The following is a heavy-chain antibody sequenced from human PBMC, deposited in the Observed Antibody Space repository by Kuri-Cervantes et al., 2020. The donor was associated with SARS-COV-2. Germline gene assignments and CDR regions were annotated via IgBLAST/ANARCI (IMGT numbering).Heavy chain of an antibody. J-gene: IGHJ6*02. CDR1: GFTFSTYE. V-gene: IGHV3-48*03. D-gene: IGHD3-3*01. CDR2: ISSSGSTI. CDR3: AREPLNYDFWWVGGMDV. Sequence: GGSLRLSCAASGFTFSTYEMNWVRQAPGKGLEWVSYISSSGSTIYYADSVKGRFTISRDNAKNSLYLQMNSLRAEDTAVYYCAREPLNYDFWWVGGMDVWGQGTTVTVSS.